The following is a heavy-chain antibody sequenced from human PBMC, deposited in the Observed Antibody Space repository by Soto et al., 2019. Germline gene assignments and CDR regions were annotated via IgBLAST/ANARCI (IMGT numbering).Heavy chain of an antibody. CDR2: ISAYNGNT. CDR1: GYTFTSYG. CDR3: ARDTAAAGNNYYYYYYGMDV. Sequence: ASVKVSCKASGYTFTSYGISWVRQAPGQGLEWMGWISAYNGNTNYAQKLQGRVTMTTDTSTSTAYMELRCLRSDDTAVYYCARDTAAAGNNYYYYYYGMDVWGQGTTVTVSS. V-gene: IGHV1-18*01. D-gene: IGHD6-13*01. J-gene: IGHJ6*02.